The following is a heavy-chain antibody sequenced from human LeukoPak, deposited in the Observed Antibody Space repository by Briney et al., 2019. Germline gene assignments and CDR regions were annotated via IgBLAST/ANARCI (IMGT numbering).Heavy chain of an antibody. CDR1: GFTFSDYY. Sequence: GGSLRLSCAASGFTFSDYYMSWIRQAPGKGLEWVSYISSSGSTIYYADSVKGRFTISRDNAKNSLYLQMNSLRAEDTAVYYCAREGALGYCSSTSCYVDAFDIWGQGTMVTVSS. CDR3: AREGALGYCSSTSCYVDAFDI. V-gene: IGHV3-11*04. J-gene: IGHJ3*02. CDR2: ISSSGSTI. D-gene: IGHD2-2*01.